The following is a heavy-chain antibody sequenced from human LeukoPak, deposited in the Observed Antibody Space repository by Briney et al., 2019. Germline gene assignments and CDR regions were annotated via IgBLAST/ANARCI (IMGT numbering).Heavy chain of an antibody. D-gene: IGHD4-17*01. V-gene: IGHV3-33*01. J-gene: IGHJ4*02. Sequence: GGSLRLSCAASGFTFSSYGMHCGRQAPGKGLEWGAVIWYDGSNKYYADSVKGRFTISRDNSKNTLYLQMNSLRAEDTAVYYCARSPNYGDYSSVDYWGQGTLVTVSS. CDR3: ARSPNYGDYSSVDY. CDR2: IWYDGSNK. CDR1: GFTFSSYG.